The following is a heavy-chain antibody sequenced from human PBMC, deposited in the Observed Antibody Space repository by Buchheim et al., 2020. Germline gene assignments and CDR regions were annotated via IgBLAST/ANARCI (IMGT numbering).Heavy chain of an antibody. V-gene: IGHV3-15*01. CDR2: IRSSTDGGTT. Sequence: EVQLVESGGDLVKPGESLRLSCAASEFTFTNAWMSWIRQAPGKGLEWVGRIRSSTDGGTTGYAVPVKGRFTISRDDSENMLYLQMNSLKTEDTAVYYCTTLMKSARLSSDYWGQGTL. CDR3: TTLMKSARLSSDY. J-gene: IGHJ4*02. CDR1: EFTFTNAW. D-gene: IGHD6-6*01.